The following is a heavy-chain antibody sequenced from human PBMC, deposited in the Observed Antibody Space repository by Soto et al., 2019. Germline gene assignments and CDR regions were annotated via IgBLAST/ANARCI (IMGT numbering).Heavy chain of an antibody. CDR1: GYTFISYY. Sequence: QVQLVQSGAEVKKPGASVKVSCKASGYTFISYYMHWVRQAPGQGLEWMGIINPSGGSTSYAQKFQGRVTMTRDTSTSTVYMALSSLRSEDTAVYYCARVGVGGGWYYWGQGTLVTVSS. CDR3: ARVGVGGGWYY. CDR2: INPSGGST. D-gene: IGHD6-19*01. V-gene: IGHV1-46*01. J-gene: IGHJ4*02.